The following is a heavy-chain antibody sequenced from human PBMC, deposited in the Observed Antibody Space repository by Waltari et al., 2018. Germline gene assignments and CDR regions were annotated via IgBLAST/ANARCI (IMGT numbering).Heavy chain of an antibody. CDR2: IIPIFGTA. J-gene: IGHJ6*02. Sequence: QVQLVQSGAEVKKPGSSVKVSCKASGGTFSSYAISWVRQAPGQGLEWMGGIIPIFGTANYAQKFQGRVTIAADESTSTAYMELSSLRSEDTAVYYCARDRGDILTGYLDYYYGMDVWGQGTTVTVSS. D-gene: IGHD3-9*01. CDR1: GGTFSSYA. V-gene: IGHV1-69*01. CDR3: ARDRGDILTGYLDYYYGMDV.